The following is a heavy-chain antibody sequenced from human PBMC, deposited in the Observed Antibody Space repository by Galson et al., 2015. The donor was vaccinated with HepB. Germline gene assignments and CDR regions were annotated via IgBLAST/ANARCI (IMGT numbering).Heavy chain of an antibody. Sequence: SLRLSCAASGFTFSSSVMSWVRQAPGKGLEWVSAVSGSGGTTYYADSVKGRFTVSRDNSKDTLYLQMNSLRAEDTAVYYCAKVRPNVVVPVAKTFDSWGQGTLVTVSS. V-gene: IGHV3-23*01. D-gene: IGHD2-2*01. CDR3: AKVRPNVVVPVAKTFDS. CDR2: VSGSGGTT. J-gene: IGHJ4*02. CDR1: GFTFSSSV.